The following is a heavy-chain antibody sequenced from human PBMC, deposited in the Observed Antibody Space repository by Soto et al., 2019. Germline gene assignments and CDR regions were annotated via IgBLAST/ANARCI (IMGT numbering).Heavy chain of an antibody. CDR3: AAVFSDSSGWYRVLDI. CDR2: IVVGSGNT. CDR1: GDTFSSYA. D-gene: IGHD6-19*01. Sequence: SVKVSCKASGDTFSSYAISWVRQAPGQRLEWIGWIVVGSGNTNYAQKFQERVTITRDMSTSTAYMELSSLRSEDTAVYYCAAVFSDSSGWYRVLDIWGQGTMVTVS. V-gene: IGHV1-58*02. J-gene: IGHJ3*02.